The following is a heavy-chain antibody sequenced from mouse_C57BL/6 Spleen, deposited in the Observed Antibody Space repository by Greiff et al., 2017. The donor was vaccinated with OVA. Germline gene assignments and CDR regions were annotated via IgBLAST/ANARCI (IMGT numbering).Heavy chain of an antibody. J-gene: IGHJ2*01. CDR1: GFTFSSYA. CDR3: ARDPGLRRYFDY. D-gene: IGHD2-4*01. Sequence: EVKLMESGGGLVKPGGSLKLSCAASGFTFSSYAMSWVRQTPEKRLEWVATISDGGSYTYYPDNVKGRFTISRDNAKNNLYLQMSHLKSEDTAMYYCARDPGLRRYFDYWGQGTTLTVSS. V-gene: IGHV5-4*01. CDR2: ISDGGSYT.